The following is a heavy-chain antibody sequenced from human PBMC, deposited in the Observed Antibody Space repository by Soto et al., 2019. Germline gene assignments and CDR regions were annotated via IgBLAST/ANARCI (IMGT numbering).Heavy chain of an antibody. CDR2: IGSSGGYI. CDR1: GFIFSDFS. CDR3: AREKKHQSLGGRFGMDV. V-gene: IGHV3-21*01. J-gene: IGHJ6*02. D-gene: IGHD2-2*01. Sequence: LRLSCAVSGFIFSDFSMNWVRQAPGKGLEWVASIGSSGGYIFYADSVKGRFTISRDNAKKSLDLQINSLRAEDTAVYYCAREKKHQSLGGRFGMDVCGQGPTVTVYS.